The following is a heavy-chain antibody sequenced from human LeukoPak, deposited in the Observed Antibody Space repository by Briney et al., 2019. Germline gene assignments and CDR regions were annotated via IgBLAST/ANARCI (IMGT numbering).Heavy chain of an antibody. CDR1: GFTFSSYA. J-gene: IGHJ4*02. Sequence: GGSLRLSCAASGFTFSSYAMSWVRQAPGKGLEWVSAISGSGGSTYYADSVKGRFTISRDNSKNTLYLQMNSLRAEDTAVYYCATHVRGYYYDSSGYVDYWGQGTLVTVSS. V-gene: IGHV3-23*01. CDR2: ISGSGGST. CDR3: ATHVRGYYYDSSGYVDY. D-gene: IGHD3-22*01.